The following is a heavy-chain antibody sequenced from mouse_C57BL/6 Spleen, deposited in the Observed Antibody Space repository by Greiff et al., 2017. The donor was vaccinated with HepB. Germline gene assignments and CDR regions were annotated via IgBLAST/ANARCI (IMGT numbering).Heavy chain of an antibody. V-gene: IGHV1-64*01. CDR3: ARGDYYGSNY. Sequence: QVQLQQPGAELVKPGASVKLSCKASGYTFTSYWMHWVKQRPGQGLEWIGMINPNSGSTNYNEKFKSKATLPVDKSSSTAYMQLSSLTSEDSAVYYCARGDYYGSNYWGQGTTLTVSS. CDR2: INPNSGST. J-gene: IGHJ2*01. D-gene: IGHD1-1*01. CDR1: GYTFTSYW.